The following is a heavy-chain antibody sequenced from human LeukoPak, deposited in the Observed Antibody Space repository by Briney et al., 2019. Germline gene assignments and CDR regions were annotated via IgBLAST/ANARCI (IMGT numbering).Heavy chain of an antibody. V-gene: IGHV1-2*02. J-gene: IGHJ5*02. D-gene: IGHD4-11*01. CDR3: ARTVYSNYWFDP. CDR1: GYTFTGYY. CDR2: INPNSGGT. Sequence: VASVKVSCKASGYTFTGYYMHWVRQAPGQGLEWMGWINPNSGGTNYAQKFQGRVTMTRDTSISTAYMELSRLRSDDTAVYYCARTVYSNYWFDPWGQGTLVTVSS.